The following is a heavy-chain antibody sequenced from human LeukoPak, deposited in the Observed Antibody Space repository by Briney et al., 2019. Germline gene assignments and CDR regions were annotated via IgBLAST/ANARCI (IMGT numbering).Heavy chain of an antibody. CDR3: ARLRRSGWFGQNQYYFDY. CDR1: GYTFTSYD. J-gene: IGHJ4*02. Sequence: GASVKVSCKASGYTFTSYDINWVRQATGQGLEWMGWMNPNSGNTGYAQKFQGRVTMTRNTSISTAYMELSSLRSEDTAVYYCARLRRSGWFGQNQYYFDYWGQGTLVTVSS. D-gene: IGHD3-10*01. V-gene: IGHV1-8*01. CDR2: MNPNSGNT.